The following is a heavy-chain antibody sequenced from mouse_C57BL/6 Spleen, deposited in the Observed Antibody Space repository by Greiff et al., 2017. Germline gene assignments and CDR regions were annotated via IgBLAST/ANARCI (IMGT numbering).Heavy chain of an antibody. J-gene: IGHJ1*03. Sequence: VQLQQSGPELVKPGASVKISCKASGYTFTDYYMNWVKQSHGKSLEWIGDINPNNGGTSYNQKFKGKATLTVDKSSSTAYMELRSLTSEDSAVYYCARRIYYYGSSYYWYFDVWGTGTTVTVSS. CDR2: INPNNGGT. CDR1: GYTFTDYY. CDR3: ARRIYYYGSSYYWYFDV. D-gene: IGHD1-1*01. V-gene: IGHV1-26*01.